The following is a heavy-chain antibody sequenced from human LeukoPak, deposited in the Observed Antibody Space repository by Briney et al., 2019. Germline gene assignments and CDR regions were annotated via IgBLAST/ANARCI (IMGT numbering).Heavy chain of an antibody. V-gene: IGHV4-38-2*01. D-gene: IGHD6-19*01. J-gene: IGHJ4*02. Sequence: SETLSLTCAVSGYSISSGYYWGWIRQPPGKGLEWIGSIYHSGSTYYNPSLKSRVTISVDTSKNQFSLKLSSVTAAGTAVYYCAGPHGYSSGWYAGWGQGTLVTVSS. CDR2: IYHSGST. CDR3: AGPHGYSSGWYAG. CDR1: GYSISSGYY.